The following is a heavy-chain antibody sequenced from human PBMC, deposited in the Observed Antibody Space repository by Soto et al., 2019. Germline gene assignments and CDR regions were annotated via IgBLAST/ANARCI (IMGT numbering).Heavy chain of an antibody. V-gene: IGHV3-66*01. CDR2: IYSGGGT. J-gene: IGHJ4*02. CDR1: GFSVSSNY. D-gene: IGHD1-26*01. Sequence: EVQLVESGGMLVQPGGSLRLSCAASGFSVSSNYMSWVRQAPGKGLVWVSVIYSGGGTGYACSVKGRFSISRDSSKNTLYLQMHSLRAEDTAVYYCARNDGSYYMSGDYWGQGTLVTVSS. CDR3: ARNDGSYYMSGDY.